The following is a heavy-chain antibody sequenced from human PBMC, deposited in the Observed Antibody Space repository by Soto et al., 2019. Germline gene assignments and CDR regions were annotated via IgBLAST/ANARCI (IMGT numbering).Heavy chain of an antibody. CDR1: GYTFTSYY. V-gene: IGHV1-46*01. J-gene: IGHJ6*02. CDR2: INPSDTST. Sequence: GASVKVSCKAYGYTFTSYYMHWVRQAPGQGLEWMGMINPSDTSTRYAQKFQGRVTMTRDTSTGTVYMELRSLRSEDTAVYYCARGNYYYYGMDVWGQGTKVTVSS. CDR3: ARGNYYYYGMDV.